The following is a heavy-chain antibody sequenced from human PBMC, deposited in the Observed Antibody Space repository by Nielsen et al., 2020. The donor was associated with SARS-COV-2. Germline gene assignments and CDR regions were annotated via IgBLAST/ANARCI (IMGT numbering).Heavy chain of an antibody. D-gene: IGHD5-12*01. CDR1: GGSFSGYY. CDR2: INHSGSN. CDR3: ARKARYSGYDWSFARARTIWFDP. Sequence: SDTLSLTFAVYGGSFSGYYWSWIRQPPGKGLEWIGEINHSGSNNYNPSLKSRVTISVDTSKNQFSLKLSSVTAADTAVYYCARKARYSGYDWSFARARTIWFDPWGQGTLVTVSS. J-gene: IGHJ5*02. V-gene: IGHV4-34*01.